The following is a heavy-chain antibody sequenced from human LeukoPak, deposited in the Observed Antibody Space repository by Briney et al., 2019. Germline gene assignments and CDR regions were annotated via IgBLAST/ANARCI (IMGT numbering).Heavy chain of an antibody. CDR1: GYTFSSYG. CDR2: ISAYNDNT. D-gene: IGHD3-22*01. CDR3: ATTVYFDNYFGSAYFSPFDY. Sequence: ASVKVSCKASGYTFSSYGISWVRQAPGQGLEWMGWISAYNDNTNYAQKVQGRVTMTTDTSTSTAYMELRGLRSDDTAVYYCATTVYFDNYFGSAYFSPFDYWGQGTLVTVSS. J-gene: IGHJ4*02. V-gene: IGHV1-18*01.